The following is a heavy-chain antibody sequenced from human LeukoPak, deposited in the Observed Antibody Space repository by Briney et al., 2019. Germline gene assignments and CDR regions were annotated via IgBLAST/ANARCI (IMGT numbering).Heavy chain of an antibody. CDR3: AKDREWELNSYFQH. Sequence: GGSLRLSCAASGFTFSSYAMSWVRQAPGKGLEWVSAISGSGGSTYYADSVKGRFTITRDNSKNTLYQQMNSLRAEDTAVYYCAKDREWELNSYFQHWGQGTLVTVSS. J-gene: IGHJ1*01. CDR2: ISGSGGST. CDR1: GFTFSSYA. V-gene: IGHV3-23*01. D-gene: IGHD1-26*01.